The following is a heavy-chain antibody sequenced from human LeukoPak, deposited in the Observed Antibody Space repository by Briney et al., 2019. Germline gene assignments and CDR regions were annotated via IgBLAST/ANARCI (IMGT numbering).Heavy chain of an antibody. CDR1: GFTVSSNY. Sequence: GGSLRLSCAASGFTVSSNYMSWVRQAPGKGLEWASVIYSGGSTYYADSVKGRFTISRDNSENTLYLQMNSLRAEDTAVYYCARDRATMVRGGRYYYMDVWGKGTTVTISS. CDR3: ARDRATMVRGGRYYYMDV. J-gene: IGHJ6*03. D-gene: IGHD3-10*01. CDR2: IYSGGST. V-gene: IGHV3-53*01.